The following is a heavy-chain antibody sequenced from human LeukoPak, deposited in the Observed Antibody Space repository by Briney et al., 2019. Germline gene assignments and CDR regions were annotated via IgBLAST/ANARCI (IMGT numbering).Heavy chain of an antibody. J-gene: IGHJ4*02. CDR2: IKSKTDGGTT. Sequence: PGGSLRLSCAASGFIFGSYWMNWVRQAPGKGLGWVGRIKSKTDGGTTDYAAPVKGRFTISRDDSKNTPYLQMNSLKTEDTAVYYCSTTYYYDSSEGYWGQGTLVTVSS. CDR1: GFIFGSYW. V-gene: IGHV3-15*07. D-gene: IGHD3-22*01. CDR3: STTYYYDSSEGY.